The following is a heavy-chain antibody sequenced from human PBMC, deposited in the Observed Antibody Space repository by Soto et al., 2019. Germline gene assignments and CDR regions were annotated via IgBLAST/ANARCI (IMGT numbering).Heavy chain of an antibody. V-gene: IGHV1-18*01. D-gene: IGHD1-26*01. J-gene: IGHJ6*02. Sequence: GASVKVSCKASGYTFTSYGISWVRQAPGQGLEWMGWISAYNGNTNYAQKLQGRVTMTTDTSTSTAYMELRSLRSDDTAVYYCASDPVVGATTEYYYYGMDVWGQGTTVTVSS. CDR3: ASDPVVGATTEYYYYGMDV. CDR1: GYTFTSYG. CDR2: ISAYNGNT.